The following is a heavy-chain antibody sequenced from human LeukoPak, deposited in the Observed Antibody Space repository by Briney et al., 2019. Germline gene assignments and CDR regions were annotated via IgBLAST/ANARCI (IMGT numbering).Heavy chain of an antibody. D-gene: IGHD3-22*01. CDR2: INSDGSST. Sequence: GGSLRLSCAASGFTFSSYWMHWVRQAPGKGLVWVSRINSDGSSTSYADSVKGRFTISRDNARNTLYLQMNSLRAEDTAVYYCAREGDYYDSSGYEVDYWGQGTLVTVSS. CDR3: AREGDYYDSSGYEVDY. CDR1: GFTFSSYW. V-gene: IGHV3-74*01. J-gene: IGHJ4*02.